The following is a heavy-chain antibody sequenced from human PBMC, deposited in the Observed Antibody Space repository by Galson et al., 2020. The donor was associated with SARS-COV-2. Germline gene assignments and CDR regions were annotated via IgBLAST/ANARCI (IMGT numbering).Heavy chain of an antibody. CDR2: FDPEDGET. V-gene: IGHV1-24*01. D-gene: IGHD3-3*01. CDR1: GYTLTELS. J-gene: IGHJ5*02. CDR3: ATGSVFTKGNWFDP. Sequence: ASVKVSCKVSGYTLTELSMHWVRQAPGKGLEWMGGFDPEDGETIYAQKFQGRVTMTEDTSTDTAYMELSSLRSENTAVYYCATGSVFTKGNWFDPWGQGTLVTVSS.